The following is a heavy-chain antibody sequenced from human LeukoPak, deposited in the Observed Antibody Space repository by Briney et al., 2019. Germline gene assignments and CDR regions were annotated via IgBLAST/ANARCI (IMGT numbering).Heavy chain of an antibody. Sequence: GGSLRLSCAASGFTFSSYGMSWVRQAPGEGLEWVSIISGSGDTTYFADSVRGRFTISRDNSKNTLYLQMNSLRAEDTAVYYCAKKQSSSWRSSDYWGQGTLVTVSS. CDR3: AKKQSSSWRSSDY. CDR1: GFTFSSYG. CDR2: ISGSGDTT. V-gene: IGHV3-23*01. D-gene: IGHD6-13*01. J-gene: IGHJ4*02.